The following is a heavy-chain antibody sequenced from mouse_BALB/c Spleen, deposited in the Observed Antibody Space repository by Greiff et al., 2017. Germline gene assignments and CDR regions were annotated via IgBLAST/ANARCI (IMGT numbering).Heavy chain of an antibody. V-gene: IGHV5-9-3*01. Sequence: EVKLVESGGGLVKPGGSLKLSCAASGFTFSSYAMSWVRQTPEKRLEWVATISSGGSYTYYPDSVKGRFTISRDNAKNTLYLQMSSLRSEDTAMYYCARRDDGYSMYYFDYWGQGTTLTVSS. CDR1: GFTFSSYA. CDR2: ISSGGSYT. D-gene: IGHD2-3*01. J-gene: IGHJ2*01. CDR3: ARRDDGYSMYYFDY.